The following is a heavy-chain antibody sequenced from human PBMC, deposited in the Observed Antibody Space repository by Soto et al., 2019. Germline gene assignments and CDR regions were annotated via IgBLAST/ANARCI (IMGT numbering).Heavy chain of an antibody. CDR2: IYSGGST. Sequence: GGSLRLSCAASGFTVSSNYMSWVRQAPGKGLEWVSVIYSGGSTYYADSVKGRFTISRHNSKNTLYLQMNSLRAEDTAVYYCARILSITMVRGVIKYYYYYMDVWGKGTTVTVSS. V-gene: IGHV3-53*04. D-gene: IGHD3-10*01. CDR3: ARILSITMVRGVIKYYYYYMDV. J-gene: IGHJ6*03. CDR1: GFTVSSNY.